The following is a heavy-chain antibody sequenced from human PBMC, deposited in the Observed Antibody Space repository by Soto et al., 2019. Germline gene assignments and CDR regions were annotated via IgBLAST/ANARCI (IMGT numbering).Heavy chain of an antibody. J-gene: IGHJ6*02. CDR2: ISSSSSYI. CDR3: AREPAAAGYYYGMDV. CDR1: GFTFSSYS. D-gene: IGHD6-13*01. V-gene: IGHV3-21*01. Sequence: LRLSCAASGFTFSSYSMNWVRQAPGKGLEWVSSISSSSSYIYYADSVKGRFTISRDNAKNSLYLQMNSLRAEDTAVYYCAREPAAAGYYYGMDVWGQGTTVTVSS.